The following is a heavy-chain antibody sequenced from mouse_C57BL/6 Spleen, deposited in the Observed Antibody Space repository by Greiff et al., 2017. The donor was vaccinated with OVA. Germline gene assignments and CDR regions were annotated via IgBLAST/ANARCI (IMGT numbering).Heavy chain of an antibody. Sequence: QVQLKQPGAELVKPGASVKLSCKASGYTFTSYWMHWVKQRPGQGLEWIGMIHPNSGSTNYNEMFKSKATLTVDTSSSTAYMQLSSLTSEDSAVYYCAREGGYYGSSYPFAYWGQGTLVTVSA. CDR1: GYTFTSYW. V-gene: IGHV1-64*01. CDR3: AREGGYYGSSYPFAY. D-gene: IGHD1-1*01. CDR2: IHPNSGST. J-gene: IGHJ3*01.